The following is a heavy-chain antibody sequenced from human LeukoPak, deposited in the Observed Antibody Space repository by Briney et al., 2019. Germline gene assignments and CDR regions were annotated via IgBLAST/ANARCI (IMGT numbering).Heavy chain of an antibody. CDR2: INHSGST. D-gene: IGHD1-14*01. V-gene: IGHV4-34*01. Sequence: SETLSLTCAVYGGSFSGYYWSWIRQPPGKGLEWIGEINHSGSTNYNPSLKSRVTISVDTSKNQFSLKLSSVTAADTAVYYCARGRKDFQHWGQGTLVTVSS. J-gene: IGHJ1*01. CDR1: GGSFSGYY. CDR3: ARGRKDFQH.